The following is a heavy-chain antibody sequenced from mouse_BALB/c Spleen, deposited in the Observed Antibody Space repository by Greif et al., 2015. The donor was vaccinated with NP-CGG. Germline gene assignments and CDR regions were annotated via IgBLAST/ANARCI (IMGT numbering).Heavy chain of an antibody. J-gene: IGHJ2*01. D-gene: IGHD2-2*01. CDR2: INSNGGST. CDR3: ARGGYPDY. Sequence: EVKVEESGGGLVQPGGSLKLSCAASGFTFSSYGMSWVRQTPDKRLELVATINSNGGSTYYPDSVKGRFTISRDNAKXTLYLQMSSLKSEDTAMYYCARGGYPDYWGQGTTLTVSS. CDR1: GFTFSSYG. V-gene: IGHV5-6-3*01.